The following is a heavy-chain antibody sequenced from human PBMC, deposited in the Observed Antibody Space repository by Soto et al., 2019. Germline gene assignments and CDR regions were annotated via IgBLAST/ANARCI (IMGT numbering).Heavy chain of an antibody. CDR1: GFSLSTSGVG. CDR2: IYWNDDK. J-gene: IGHJ4*02. V-gene: IGHV2-5*01. Sequence: QITLKESGPTLVKPTQTLTLTCTFSGFSLSTSGVGVGWIRQPPGKALEWLALIYWNDDKRYSPSLKSRLTITTDTSKNQVVLTMTNMDPVDTATYYCAHSVMYYYGSGYYFDYWGQGTLVTVSS. D-gene: IGHD3-10*01. CDR3: AHSVMYYYGSGYYFDY.